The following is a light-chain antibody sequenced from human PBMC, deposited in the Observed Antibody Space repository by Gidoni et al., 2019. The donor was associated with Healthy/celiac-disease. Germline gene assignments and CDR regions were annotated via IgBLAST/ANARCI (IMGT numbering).Light chain of an antibody. Sequence: DIVMTQSPDSLAVSLGEGATINCKSSQSVLYSSNNKNYLAWYQQKPGQPPKLLIYWASTREAGVPDRISGSGAGTDFTLTISSLQAEDVAVYYCQQYYSTPRTFGGGTKVEIK. CDR1: QSVLYSSNNKNY. J-gene: IGKJ4*01. V-gene: IGKV4-1*01. CDR3: QQYYSTPRT. CDR2: WAS.